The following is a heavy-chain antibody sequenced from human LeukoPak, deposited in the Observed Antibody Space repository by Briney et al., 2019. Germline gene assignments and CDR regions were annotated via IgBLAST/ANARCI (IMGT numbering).Heavy chain of an antibody. CDR3: AKDSAWYYDSSGLIEGDPFDN. J-gene: IGHJ4*02. CDR2: IRFDESNK. Sequence: GGSLRLSCAGSGFTFSAYDMHWVRQAPGKGLEWVAFIRFDESNKYYADSVKGRSTISRDNSKNTLYLQMNSLRAEDTAVYYCAKDSAWYYDSSGLIEGDPFDNWGQGTLVTVSS. CDR1: GFTFSAYD. V-gene: IGHV3-30*02. D-gene: IGHD3-22*01.